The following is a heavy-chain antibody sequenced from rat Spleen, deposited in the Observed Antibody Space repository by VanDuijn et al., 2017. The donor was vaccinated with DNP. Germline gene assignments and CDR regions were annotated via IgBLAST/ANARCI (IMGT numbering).Heavy chain of an antibody. CDR1: GFTFSDYY. V-gene: IGHV5-22*01. CDR2: IRYDGGST. D-gene: IGHD4-3*01. Sequence: EVQLVESGGGLVQPGRSLKLSCAASGFTFSDYYMAWVRQAPTKGLEWVAYIRYDGGSTYYGESVKGRFTISRDNAKSTLYLQMSSLRSEEMATYYWARWYNSGYYFDYWGQGVLVTVSS. CDR3: ARWYNSGYYFDY. J-gene: IGHJ2*01.